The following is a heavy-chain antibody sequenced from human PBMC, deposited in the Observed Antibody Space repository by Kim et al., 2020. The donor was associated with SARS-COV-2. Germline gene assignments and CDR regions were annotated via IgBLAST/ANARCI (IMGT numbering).Heavy chain of an antibody. CDR1: GGSFSSYY. CDR2: INYSGST. CDR3: ASLMSSSQILSGYPFYYY. D-gene: IGHD3-9*01. Sequence: SETLSLTCTVSGGSFSSYYWSWIRQPPGKGLEWIGYINYSGSTNYNPSLKSRVTISVDTSKNQFSLKLNSVTAADTAVYYCASLMSSSQILSGYPFYYY. J-gene: IGHJ6*01. V-gene: IGHV4-59*08.